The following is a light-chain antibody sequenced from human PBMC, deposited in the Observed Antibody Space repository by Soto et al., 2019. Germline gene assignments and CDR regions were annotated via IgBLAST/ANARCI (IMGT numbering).Light chain of an antibody. V-gene: IGKV3-15*01. J-gene: IGKJ1*01. CDR3: QQYNNRSSWT. CDR2: GAS. CDR1: QSVTNN. Sequence: EIMMTQSPSTLAGSVGDRVTLSCRASQSVTNNLAWYQQKPGQAARLLIYGASTSATGIPARFSGSGSGTELTLTISSRQSEDFSAYFCQQYNNRSSWTFGQGTKVDI.